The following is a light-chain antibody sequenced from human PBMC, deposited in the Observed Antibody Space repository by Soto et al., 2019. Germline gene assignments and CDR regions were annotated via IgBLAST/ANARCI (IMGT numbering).Light chain of an antibody. CDR1: SSNIGSNT. V-gene: IGLV1-47*01. J-gene: IGLJ3*02. CDR2: RNN. CDR3: AAWDDSLTGWV. Sequence: QSVLTQPPSASGTPGQRVTISCSGSSSNIGSNTVYWYHHLSGTAPKLLIYRNNQRPSGVPDRFSGSKSGTSASLAISGLRSEDEADYYCAAWDDSLTGWVFGGGTQLTVL.